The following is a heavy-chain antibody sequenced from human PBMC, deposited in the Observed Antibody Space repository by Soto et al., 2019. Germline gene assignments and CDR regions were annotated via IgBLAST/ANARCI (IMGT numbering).Heavy chain of an antibody. CDR3: ARDLIKRTTVSDYYYYYGMDV. D-gene: IGHD4-4*01. Sequence: SETLSLTCTVSGGSISSGGYYWSWIRQHPGKGLEWIGYIYYSGSTYYNPSLKSRVTISVDTSKNQFSLKLSSVTAADTAVYYCARDLIKRTTVSDYYYYYGMDVWGQGTTVTVSS. J-gene: IGHJ6*02. V-gene: IGHV4-31*03. CDR1: GGSISSGGYY. CDR2: IYYSGST.